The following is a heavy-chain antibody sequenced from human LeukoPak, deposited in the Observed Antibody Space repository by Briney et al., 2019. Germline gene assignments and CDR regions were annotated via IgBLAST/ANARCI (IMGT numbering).Heavy chain of an antibody. D-gene: IGHD1-14*01. CDR2: ISGCGDIK. Sequence: GGSLRLSCAASGFAFTSYDMHWVRQAPGKGLEWVAVISGCGDIKIYADSGKDRFTLSRDHSQNTPYLEMHSRRGHDPGVYYCARDYRSGAPDYFDTWGQGTLVTVSS. CDR3: ARDYRSGAPDYFDT. V-gene: IGHV3-30*14. CDR1: GFAFTSYD. J-gene: IGHJ4*02.